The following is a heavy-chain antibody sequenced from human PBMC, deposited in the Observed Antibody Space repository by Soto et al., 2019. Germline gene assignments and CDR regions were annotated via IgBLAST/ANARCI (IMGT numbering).Heavy chain of an antibody. Sequence: PSETLSLTCTVYGGSISGYDWGWIRQSPGRGLEYIGYMYNSGSTNYNPSLKSRATMSVDTSKNQFSLKLNSVTDADTAVYYCARHYGSGSYPLDYWGRGTLVTVSS. CDR2: MYNSGST. CDR1: GGSISGYD. V-gene: IGHV4-59*08. CDR3: ARHYGSGSYPLDY. D-gene: IGHD3-10*01. J-gene: IGHJ4*02.